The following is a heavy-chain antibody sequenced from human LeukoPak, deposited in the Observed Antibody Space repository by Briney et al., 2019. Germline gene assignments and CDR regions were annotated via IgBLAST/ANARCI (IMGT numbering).Heavy chain of an antibody. D-gene: IGHD3-22*01. CDR1: GYSFTSYW. V-gene: IGHV5-51*01. CDR2: IYPGDSDT. Sequence: GESLQISCKGSGYSFTSYWIGWVRQMPGKGLEWMGIIYPGDSDTRYSPSFQGQVTISADKSISTAYLQWSSLKASDTAMYYCATPSLHYYDSSGYYPPDAFDIWGQGTMVTVSS. CDR3: ATPSLHYYDSSGYYPPDAFDI. J-gene: IGHJ3*02.